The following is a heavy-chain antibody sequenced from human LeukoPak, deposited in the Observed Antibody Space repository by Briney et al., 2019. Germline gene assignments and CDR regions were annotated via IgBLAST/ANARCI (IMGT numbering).Heavy chain of an antibody. Sequence: SETLSLTCTVSGGSISSYYWGWIRQPPGKGLEWIGSIYYSGSTSYNPSLKSRVTISVDTSKKQFSLKLSSVTAADTAFYYCARYIVSYPHDAFDIWGQGTMVTVSS. CDR1: GGSISSYY. V-gene: IGHV4-59*01. D-gene: IGHD1-26*01. CDR2: IYYSGST. CDR3: ARYIVSYPHDAFDI. J-gene: IGHJ3*02.